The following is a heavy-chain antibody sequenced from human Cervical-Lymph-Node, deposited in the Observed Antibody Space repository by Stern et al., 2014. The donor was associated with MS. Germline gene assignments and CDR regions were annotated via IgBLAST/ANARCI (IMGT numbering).Heavy chain of an antibody. CDR1: GYSFTDFN. Sequence: VQLVESGAEVKKPGASVKVSCKASGYSFTDFNTHWVRQAPGQGLEWMGRISPHTGGAKYAEKFQGRVTMTRDTSITTAYMELDRLTSDDTAVYYCATHGGSSFQMDVWGQGTTGTGS. J-gene: IGHJ6*02. CDR2: ISPHTGGA. D-gene: IGHD6-13*01. CDR3: ATHGGSSFQMDV. V-gene: IGHV1-2*06.